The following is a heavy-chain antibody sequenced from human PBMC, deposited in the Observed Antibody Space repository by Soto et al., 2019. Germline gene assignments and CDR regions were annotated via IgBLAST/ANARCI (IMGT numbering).Heavy chain of an antibody. Sequence: EVQLLQSGGGLIQPGGSLRLSCEATGLTFSNYAMSWVRQAPGKGLEWVSGISGTGGTTYYADYVKGRFTISRDNSKNTGTLQMNRLRAEDTARDYLAKDRLLTTVPDRGAFDIWGQGTMVTVSS. J-gene: IGHJ3*02. CDR1: GLTFSNYA. V-gene: IGHV3-23*01. CDR3: AKDRLLTTVPDRGAFDI. CDR2: ISGTGGTT.